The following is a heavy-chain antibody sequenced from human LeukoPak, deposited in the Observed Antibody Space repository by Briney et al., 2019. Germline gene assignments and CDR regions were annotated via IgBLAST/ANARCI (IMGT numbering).Heavy chain of an antibody. CDR1: GFTFSSYS. Sequence: GRSLRLSCAASGFTFSSYSMNWVRQAPGKGLEWVSSISSSSSYIYYADSVKGRFTISRDNAKNSLYLQMNSLRAEDTAVYYCARDRDGGKRSFDYWGQGTLVTVSS. CDR2: ISSSSSYI. J-gene: IGHJ4*02. D-gene: IGHD2-15*01. CDR3: ARDRDGGKRSFDY. V-gene: IGHV3-21*01.